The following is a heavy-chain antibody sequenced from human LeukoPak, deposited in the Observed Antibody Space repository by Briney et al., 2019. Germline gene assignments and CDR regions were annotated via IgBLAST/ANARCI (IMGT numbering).Heavy chain of an antibody. J-gene: IGHJ6*02. CDR2: INPSGGST. CDR3: ARSSSTAAYSSYYYYGMDV. CDR1: GYTFTSYY. D-gene: IGHD5-12*01. V-gene: IGHV1-46*01. Sequence: ASVKVSCKASGYTFTSYYMHWVRQAPGQGLEWMGIINPSGGSTSYAQKFQGRVTMTRDTSTSTVYMELRSLRSDDTAVYYCARSSSTAAYSSYYYYGMDVWGQGTTVTVSS.